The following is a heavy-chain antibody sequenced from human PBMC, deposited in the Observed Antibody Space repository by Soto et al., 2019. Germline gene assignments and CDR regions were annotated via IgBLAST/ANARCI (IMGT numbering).Heavy chain of an antibody. CDR1: GYTFTSYY. Sequence: ASVKVSCKASGYTFTSYYMHWVRQAPGQGLEWMGIINPSGGSTSYAQKFQGRVTMTRDTSTSTVCMELSSLRSEDTAVYYCARECIVLMVYDGMDVWGQGTTVTVSS. V-gene: IGHV1-46*01. CDR2: INPSGGST. J-gene: IGHJ6*02. CDR3: ARECIVLMVYDGMDV. D-gene: IGHD2-8*01.